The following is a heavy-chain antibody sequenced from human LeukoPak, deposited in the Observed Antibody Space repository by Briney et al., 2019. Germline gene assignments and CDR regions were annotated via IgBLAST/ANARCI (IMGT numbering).Heavy chain of an antibody. CDR1: GYSSSSGYY. CDR2: IYHSGST. D-gene: IGHD3-22*01. Sequence: SSETLSLTCAVSGYSSSSGYYWGWIRQPPGKGLEWIGSIYHSGSTYYNPSLKSRVTISVDTSKNQFSLKLSSVTAADTAVYYCAGTYYDSSGYIFDYWGQGTLVTVSS. V-gene: IGHV4-38-2*01. J-gene: IGHJ4*02. CDR3: AGTYYDSSGYIFDY.